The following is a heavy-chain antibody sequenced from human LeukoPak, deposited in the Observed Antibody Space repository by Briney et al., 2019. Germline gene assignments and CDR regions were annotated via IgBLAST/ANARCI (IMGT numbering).Heavy chain of an antibody. CDR2: ISASPYI. D-gene: IGHD2/OR15-2a*01. CDR1: GFTFSSYS. J-gene: IGHJ3*02. V-gene: IGHV3-21*01. Sequence: GGSLRLSCAASGFTFSSYSMNWARQAPGTGLEWVSSISASPYIYYADSVKGRFTISRDDSKNSLYLQMNSLRAEDTALYYCARGGLSGQRTDLFDIWGQGTMVTVSS. CDR3: ARGGLSGQRTDLFDI.